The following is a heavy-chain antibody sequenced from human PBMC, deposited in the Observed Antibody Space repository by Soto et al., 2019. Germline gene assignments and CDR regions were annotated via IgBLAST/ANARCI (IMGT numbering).Heavy chain of an antibody. CDR3: ARDPRLNLTVAGAPTYYYYGMDV. CDR1: GYTFTNYG. V-gene: IGHV1-18*04. J-gene: IGHJ6*02. CDR2: TSAYNGNT. D-gene: IGHD6-19*01. Sequence: ASVKVSCKASGYTFTNYGISWVRQAPGQGLEWMGWTSAYNGNTNYAQKLQGRVTMTTDTSTSTAYMELRSLRSDDTAVHYCARDPRLNLTVAGAPTYYYYGMDVWGQGTTVTVSS.